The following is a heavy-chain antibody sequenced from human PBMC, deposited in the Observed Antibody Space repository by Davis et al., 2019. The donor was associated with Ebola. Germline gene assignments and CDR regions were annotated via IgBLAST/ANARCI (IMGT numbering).Heavy chain of an antibody. V-gene: IGHV4-4*02. Sequence: MPGGSLRLSCAVSGDSISSSNWWSWVRQPPGKGLEWIGEISQSGSTNYNPSLKSRVTISVDTSKNQFSLKLSSVTAADTAVYYCARESFSSGSYYTGYYYYGMDVWGQGTTVTVSS. D-gene: IGHD3-10*01. J-gene: IGHJ6*02. CDR3: ARESFSSGSYYTGYYYYGMDV. CDR2: ISQSGST. CDR1: GDSISSSNW.